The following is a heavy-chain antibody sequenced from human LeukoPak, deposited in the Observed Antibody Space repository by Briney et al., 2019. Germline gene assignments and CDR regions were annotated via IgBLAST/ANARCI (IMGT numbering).Heavy chain of an antibody. CDR1: GYSFTSYY. V-gene: IGHV1-46*01. Sequence: RASVKVSCKASGYSFTSYYMHWVRQAPGQGLEWMGIINPSGGSTSYAQKFQGRVTMTRDMSTSTVYMELSSLRSEDTAVYYCAPAQGSWYYFDYWGQGTLVTVSS. J-gene: IGHJ4*02. CDR3: APAQGSWYYFDY. CDR2: INPSGGST. D-gene: IGHD6-13*01.